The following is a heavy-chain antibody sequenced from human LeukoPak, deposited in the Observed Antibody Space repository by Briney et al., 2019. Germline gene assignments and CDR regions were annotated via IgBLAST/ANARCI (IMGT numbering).Heavy chain of an antibody. Sequence: GGSLRLSCAGSGFSFSTYALHWVRQAPGKGLEYVSGISSNGGYIYYSNSAKGRFTISRDNSKNTVYLQMGSLRAEDMAVYYCARGRKSGTYKYYFDYWGQGALVTVSS. CDR1: GFSFSTYA. J-gene: IGHJ4*02. D-gene: IGHD1-26*01. CDR2: ISSNGGYI. CDR3: ARGRKSGTYKYYFDY. V-gene: IGHV3-64*01.